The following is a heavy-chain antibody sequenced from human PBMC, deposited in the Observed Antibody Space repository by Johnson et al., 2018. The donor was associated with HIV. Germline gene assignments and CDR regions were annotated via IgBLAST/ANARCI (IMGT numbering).Heavy chain of an antibody. CDR3: AKDLPPMILVGGDAFDI. J-gene: IGHJ3*02. CDR1: GFTFSSYA. Sequence: QVQLVESGGGVVQPGRSLRLSCAASGFTFSSYAIHWVRQAPGKGLEWVAVISYDGSNKYYADSMKGGFNISRDNSKNTLYLQMKSLRAEDTALYYCAKDLPPMILVGGDAFDIWGQGTMVTVSS. CDR2: ISYDGSNK. V-gene: IGHV3-30*18. D-gene: IGHD3-22*01.